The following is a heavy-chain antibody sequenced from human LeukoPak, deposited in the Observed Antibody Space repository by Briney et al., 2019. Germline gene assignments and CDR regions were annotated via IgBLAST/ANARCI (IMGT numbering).Heavy chain of an antibody. D-gene: IGHD2-2*01. CDR2: IWYGGSNK. Sequence: GGSLRLSCAASGFTFSSYGMHWVRQAPGKGLEWVAVIWYGGSNKYYADSVKGRFTISRDNSKNMVYLQMNSLRAEDTAVYYCARDSTGYCSSPSCYRPYYGMDVWGQGTTVTVSS. V-gene: IGHV3-33*08. CDR1: GFTFSSYG. CDR3: ARDSTGYCSSPSCYRPYYGMDV. J-gene: IGHJ6*02.